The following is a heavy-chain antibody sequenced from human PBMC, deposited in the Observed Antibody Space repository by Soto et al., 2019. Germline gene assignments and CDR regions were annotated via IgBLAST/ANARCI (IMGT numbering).Heavy chain of an antibody. D-gene: IGHD3-10*01. CDR3: ARDPPYYYGSGLSPYYYGMDV. CDR2: INAGNGNT. J-gene: IGHJ6*02. Sequence: QVQLVQSGAEEKKPGASVKVSCKASGYTFTSYAMHWVRQAPGQRLEWMGWINAGNGNTKYSQKFQGRVTITRDTSAXXAXMXXSSLRSEDTAVYYCARDPPYYYGSGLSPYYYGMDVWGQGTTVTVSS. CDR1: GYTFTSYA. V-gene: IGHV1-3*05.